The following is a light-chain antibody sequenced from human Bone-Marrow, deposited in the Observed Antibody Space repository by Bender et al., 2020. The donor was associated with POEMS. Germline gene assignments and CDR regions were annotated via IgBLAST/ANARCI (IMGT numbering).Light chain of an antibody. J-gene: IGLJ3*02. V-gene: IGLV2-23*02. CDR1: SGF. CDR3: CSYAGTSTWV. CDR2: EVT. Sequence: QSGLTQPRSVSGSPGQSVTISCTGASGFVSWYQQHPGKAPKLMISEVTERPSGVSNRFSGSKSGNTASLTISGLQTEDEAEYYCCSYAGTSTWVFGVGTKVTVL.